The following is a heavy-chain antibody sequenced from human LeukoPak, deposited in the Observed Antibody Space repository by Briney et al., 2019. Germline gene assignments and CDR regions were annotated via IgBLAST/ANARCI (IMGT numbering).Heavy chain of an antibody. CDR2: IIPILGIA. CDR1: GGTFSSYA. J-gene: IGHJ4*02. D-gene: IGHD1-26*01. CDR3: ARDGSSGATFDY. V-gene: IGHV1-69*04. Sequence: SVKVSCKASGGTFSSYAISWVRQAPGQGLEWTGRIIPILGIANYAQKFQGRVTITADKSTSTAYMELSSLRSEDTAVYYCARDGSSGATFDYWGQGTLVTVSS.